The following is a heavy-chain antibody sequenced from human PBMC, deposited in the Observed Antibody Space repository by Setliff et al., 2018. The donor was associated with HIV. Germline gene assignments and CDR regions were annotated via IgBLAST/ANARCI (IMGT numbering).Heavy chain of an antibody. Sequence: GASVKVSCKASGYTFTSCYIHWVRQAPGQGLEWMGVINPSGGSTSYAQKFQGRVTMTRDTSTSTVYMELSSLRSEDTAIYYCARGGPGSSFGYDWFDPWGQGTPVTVSS. CDR2: INPSGGST. D-gene: IGHD5-18*01. CDR3: ARGGPGSSFGYDWFDP. CDR1: GYTFTSCY. J-gene: IGHJ5*02. V-gene: IGHV1-46*01.